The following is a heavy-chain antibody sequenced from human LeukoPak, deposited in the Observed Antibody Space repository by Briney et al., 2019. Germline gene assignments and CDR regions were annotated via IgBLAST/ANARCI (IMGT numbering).Heavy chain of an antibody. Sequence: SETLSLTCTVSGASFSSSTYYWGWIRQPPGKGLEWIGSIYYSGSTYYNPSLKSRLTISVDTSKNQFSLKLSSLTAADTAVFYCARLSPYLGSGSSAFPDDFWGQGTLVTASS. J-gene: IGHJ4*02. V-gene: IGHV4-39*01. CDR1: GASFSSSTYY. CDR2: IYYSGST. CDR3: ARLSPYLGSGSSAFPDDF. D-gene: IGHD3-10*01.